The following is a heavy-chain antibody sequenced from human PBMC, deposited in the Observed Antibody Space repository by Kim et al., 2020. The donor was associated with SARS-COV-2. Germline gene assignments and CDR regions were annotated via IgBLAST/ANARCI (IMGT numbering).Heavy chain of an antibody. Sequence: ASVKVSCKTSGYTFISYAVHWVRQAPGQRLEWMGWINAGNGNTYHSQKFQGRVTITRDTSTTTAYMELSSLRSEDTAVYYCARNIAGTIEFDYWVQGTLV. J-gene: IGHJ4*02. CDR3: ARNIAGTIEFDY. CDR1: GYTFISYA. V-gene: IGHV1-3*01. D-gene: IGHD5-12*01. CDR2: INAGNGNT.